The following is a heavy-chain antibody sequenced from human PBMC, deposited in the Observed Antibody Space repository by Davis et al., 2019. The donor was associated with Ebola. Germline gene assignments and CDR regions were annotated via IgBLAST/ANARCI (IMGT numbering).Heavy chain of an antibody. J-gene: IGHJ5*02. CDR3: AKDQYSGTYYDWFDP. CDR2: IYSGGNT. V-gene: IGHV3-66*01. CDR1: GFTVSSNY. Sequence: GSLRLSCAASGFTVSSNYMSWVRQAPGKGLEWVSVIYSGGNTYYADSVKGRFTISRDNSKNTLYLQMNSLRAEDTAVYYCAKDQYSGTYYDWFDPWGQGTLVTVSS. D-gene: IGHD1-26*01.